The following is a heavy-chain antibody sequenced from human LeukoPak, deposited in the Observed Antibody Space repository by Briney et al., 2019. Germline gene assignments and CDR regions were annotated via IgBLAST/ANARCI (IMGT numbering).Heavy chain of an antibody. V-gene: IGHV1-69*13. CDR1: GGTFSSYA. D-gene: IGHD6-13*01. CDR3: AGGIAAAGHFDY. CDR2: IIPIFGTA. J-gene: IGHJ4*02. Sequence: ASVKVSCKASGGTFSSYAISWVRQAPGQGLEWMGGIIPIFGTANYAQKFQGRVTTTADESTSTAYMELSSLRSEDTAVYYCAGGIAAAGHFDYWGQGTLVTVSS.